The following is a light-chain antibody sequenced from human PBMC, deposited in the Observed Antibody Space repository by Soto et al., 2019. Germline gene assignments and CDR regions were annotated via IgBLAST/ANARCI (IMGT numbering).Light chain of an antibody. CDR2: NVN. Sequence: QSALTQPRSVSGSPGQSVTISCTGTSSDVGGYTYVSWYQHHPGEAPKFILYNVNNRPSGVPDRFSGSKSGNTASLTISGLQAEDEADYYCCSYAGSYTVVFGGGTKLTVL. CDR3: CSYAGSYTVV. V-gene: IGLV2-11*01. CDR1: SSDVGGYTY. J-gene: IGLJ2*01.